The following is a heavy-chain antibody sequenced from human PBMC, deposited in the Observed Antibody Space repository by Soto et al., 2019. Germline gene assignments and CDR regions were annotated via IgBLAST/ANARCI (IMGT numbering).Heavy chain of an antibody. CDR3: ARGTTPPRAHAWYYLVS. J-gene: IGHJ4*02. CDR2: FSLSGTT. CDR1: GASITGSFF. Sequence: SETLSLTCTVSGASITGSFFWSWIRQPAGKGLEWIGRFSLSGTTNYNPSLRSRVTMSADVSKNQFSLRLTSVTAADTALYYCARGTTPPRAHAWYYLVSWGPGTLLTVFS. V-gene: IGHV4-4*07. D-gene: IGHD1-1*01.